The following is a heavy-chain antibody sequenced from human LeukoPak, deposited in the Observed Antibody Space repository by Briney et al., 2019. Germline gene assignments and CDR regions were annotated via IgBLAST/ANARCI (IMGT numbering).Heavy chain of an antibody. J-gene: IGHJ4*02. CDR2: IKQDGSEK. CDR1: GFTFSSSW. CDR3: ARDNPPDY. V-gene: IGHV3-7*03. Sequence: PGGSLRLSCVASGFTFSSSWMSWVRQAPGKGLEWVANIKQDGSEKSYAESVRGRFTISRNNAKNSLYLQLNSLRAEDTALYYCARDNPPDYWGQGTLVTVSS.